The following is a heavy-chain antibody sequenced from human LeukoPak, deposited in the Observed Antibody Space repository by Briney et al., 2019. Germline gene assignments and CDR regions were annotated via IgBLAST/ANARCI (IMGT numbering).Heavy chain of an antibody. CDR1: GGSISSYY. D-gene: IGHD3-10*01. CDR2: IYYSGST. Sequence: SETLSLTCTVSGGSISSYYWSWLRQPPGKGLEWIGYIYYSGSTNYNPSPKSRVTISVDTSKNQFSLKLSSVTAADTAVYYCARDSRSGVDWFDPWGQGTLVTVSS. V-gene: IGHV4-59*01. J-gene: IGHJ5*02. CDR3: ARDSRSGVDWFDP.